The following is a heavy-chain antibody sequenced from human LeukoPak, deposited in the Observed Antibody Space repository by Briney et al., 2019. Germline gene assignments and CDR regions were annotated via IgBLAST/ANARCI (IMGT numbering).Heavy chain of an antibody. Sequence: PSETLSLTCAVSGGSIGGYYWSWIRQPPGKGLEWIGYIDYSGSTYYNPSLKSRVTISVDTSKNQFSLKPSSVTAADTAVYYCASRLRGKAFDIWGQGTMVTVSS. V-gene: IGHV4-59*04. D-gene: IGHD3-10*01. CDR2: IDYSGST. J-gene: IGHJ3*02. CDR1: GGSIGGYY. CDR3: ASRLRGKAFDI.